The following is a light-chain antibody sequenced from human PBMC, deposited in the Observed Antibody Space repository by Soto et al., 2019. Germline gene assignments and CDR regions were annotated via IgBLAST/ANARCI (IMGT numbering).Light chain of an antibody. Sequence: EIVLTQSPGTLSLSPWERATHSCRASQSVTNNYLTWYQQKPGQAPRLLIYDASSRATGIPDRFSGSGSGTGFTLTIIRLDPADFAVDYCQQYGSSPYTFGQGTKLEIK. V-gene: IGKV3-20*01. J-gene: IGKJ2*01. CDR1: QSVTNNY. CDR2: DAS. CDR3: QQYGSSPYT.